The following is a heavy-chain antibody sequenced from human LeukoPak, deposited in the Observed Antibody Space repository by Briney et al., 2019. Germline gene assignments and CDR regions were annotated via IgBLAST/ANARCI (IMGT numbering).Heavy chain of an antibody. V-gene: IGHV1-46*01. D-gene: IGHD3-22*01. CDR1: GYTFTSYY. CDR3: ARAPYYYDSSGKPGRAYFDY. CDR2: INPSGGST. Sequence: GASVKVSCKASGYTFTSYYMHWVRQAPGQGLEWMGIINPSGGSTSYAQKFQGRVTMTRDTSTSTVYMELSSLRSEDTAVYYRARAPYYYDSSGKPGRAYFDYWGQGTLVTVSS. J-gene: IGHJ4*02.